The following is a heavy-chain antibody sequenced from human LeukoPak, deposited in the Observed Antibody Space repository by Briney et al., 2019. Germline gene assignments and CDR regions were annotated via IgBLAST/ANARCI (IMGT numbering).Heavy chain of an antibody. D-gene: IGHD6-13*01. CDR3: ARVLIAAAAPRFDY. V-gene: IGHV1-69*01. CDR2: IIPIFGTA. CDR1: GGTFSSYA. Sequence: SVKLSCKASGGTFSSYAISWVRQAPGQGLEWMGGIIPIFGTANYAQKFQGRVTITADESTSTAYMELSSLRSEDTAVYYCARVLIAAAAPRFDYWGQGTLVTVSS. J-gene: IGHJ4*02.